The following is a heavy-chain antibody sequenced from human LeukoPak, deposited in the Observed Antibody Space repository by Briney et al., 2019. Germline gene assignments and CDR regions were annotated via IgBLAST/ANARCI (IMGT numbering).Heavy chain of an antibody. D-gene: IGHD3-10*01. J-gene: IGHJ6*03. CDR1: GGSLSGDY. CDR3: ARGRLWFGELSGVYYHCMDV. Sequence: PSETLSLTCTVYGGSLSGDYWSWIRQPPGKGLEWIGEISDSGGGSADYNPSLRSRVSISVDTSKDQFSLNLSSVTAADTAVYFCARGRLWFGELSGVYYHCMDVWGKGTTVTVSS. CDR2: ISDSGGGSA. V-gene: IGHV4-34*01.